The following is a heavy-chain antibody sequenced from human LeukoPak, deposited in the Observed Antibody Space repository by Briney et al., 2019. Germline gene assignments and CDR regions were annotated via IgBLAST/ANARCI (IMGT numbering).Heavy chain of an antibody. CDR3: ARDYPVAVYGMDV. D-gene: IGHD4-17*01. CDR1: GYTFTSYY. V-gene: IGHV1-46*01. J-gene: IGHJ6*02. CDR2: INPSGGST. Sequence: ALVKVSCKASGYTFTSYYMHWVRQAPGQGLEWMGIINPSGGSTSYAQKFQGRVTMTRDTSTSTVYMELSSLRSEDTAVYYCARDYPVAVYGMDVWGQGTTVTVSS.